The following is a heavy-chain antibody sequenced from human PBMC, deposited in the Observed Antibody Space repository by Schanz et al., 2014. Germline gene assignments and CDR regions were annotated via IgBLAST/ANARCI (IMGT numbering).Heavy chain of an antibody. V-gene: IGHV4-34*01. CDR1: GFTFSSYA. CDR3: ARGAHSSWGGSWFHP. CDR2: INHSGST. J-gene: IGHJ5*02. Sequence: VQLLESGGSLVQPGGSLRLSCAASGFTFSSYAMSWVRQPPGKGLEWIGEINHSGSTNYNPSLKSRVTLSVDASTNQFSLRLRSLTAADTAVYYCARGAHSSWGGSWFHPWGQGTLVSVSS. D-gene: IGHD3-22*01.